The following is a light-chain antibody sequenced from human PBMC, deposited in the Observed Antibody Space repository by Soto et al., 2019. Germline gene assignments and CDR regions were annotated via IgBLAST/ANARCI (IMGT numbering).Light chain of an antibody. J-gene: IGKJ2*01. V-gene: IGKV3-15*01. Sequence: EIVMTQSPATLSLSLGERATLSCRASQSISRNLAWYHQRPGQAPRLLIYAASTRATGIPARFSGSGSGTDFTLTISGLQSEDFGVYFCQQYHNWPPRYTFGQGTKLEIK. CDR3: QQYHNWPPRYT. CDR2: AAS. CDR1: QSISRN.